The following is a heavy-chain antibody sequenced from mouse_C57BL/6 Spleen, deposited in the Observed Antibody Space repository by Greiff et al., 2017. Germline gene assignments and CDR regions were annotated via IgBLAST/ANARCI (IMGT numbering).Heavy chain of an antibody. CDR1: GFTFSDYY. CDR2: INYDGSST. CDR3: ARDADGYYDY. V-gene: IGHV5-16*01. D-gene: IGHD2-3*01. J-gene: IGHJ2*01. Sequence: EVKVVESEGGLVQPGSSMKLSCTASGFTFSDYYMAWVRQVPEKGLEWVANINYDGSSTYYLDSLKSRFIISRDNAKNILYLRISSVESEDTDTYYSARDADGYYDYWGQGTTLTVSS.